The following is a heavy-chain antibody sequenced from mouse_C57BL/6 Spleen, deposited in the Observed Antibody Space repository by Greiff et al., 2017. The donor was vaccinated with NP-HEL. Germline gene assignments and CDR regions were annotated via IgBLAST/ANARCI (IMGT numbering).Heavy chain of an antibody. J-gene: IGHJ3*01. CDR3: ARDYYYGSSPT. CDR1: GYSISSGYY. Sequence: EVKLMESGPGLVKPSQSLSLTCSVTGYSISSGYYWNWIRQFPGNKLEWMGYISYDGSNNYNPSLKNRISITRDTSKNQFFLKLNSVTTEDTATYYCARDYYYGSSPTWGQGTLVTVSA. D-gene: IGHD1-1*01. V-gene: IGHV3-6*01. CDR2: ISYDGSN.